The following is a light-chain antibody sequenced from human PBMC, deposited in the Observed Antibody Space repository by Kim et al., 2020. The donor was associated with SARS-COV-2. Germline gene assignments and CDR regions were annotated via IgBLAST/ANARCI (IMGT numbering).Light chain of an antibody. CDR3: NSYRLGTNV. Sequence: PGQSITISCTGTSSDVGGYNYVSWYQQYPGRAPKVIIYDVTKRPSGVSDRFSGSKSGNTASLTISRLQAEDEADYFCNSYRLGTNVFGGGTKVTVL. CDR1: SSDVGGYNY. V-gene: IGLV2-14*03. J-gene: IGLJ2*01. CDR2: DVT.